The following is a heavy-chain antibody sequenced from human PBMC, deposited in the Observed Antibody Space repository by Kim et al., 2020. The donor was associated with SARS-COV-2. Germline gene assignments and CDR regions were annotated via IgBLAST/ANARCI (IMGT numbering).Heavy chain of an antibody. V-gene: IGHV3-23*01. D-gene: IGHD6-19*01. Sequence: ADSVKGRFTIARDKSKNTGYLQMSSLRDEDTAVYYCVKENGAGRTNWFDPWGQGTLVTVSS. J-gene: IGHJ5*02. CDR3: VKENGAGRTNWFDP.